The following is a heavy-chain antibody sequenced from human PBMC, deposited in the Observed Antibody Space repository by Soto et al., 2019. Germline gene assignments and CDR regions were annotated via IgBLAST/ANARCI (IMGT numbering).Heavy chain of an antibody. V-gene: IGHV1-69*13. CDR1: GGTFSSYA. D-gene: IGHD3-10*01. Sequence: ASVKVSCKASGGTFSSYAISWVRQAPGQGLEWMGGILPIFGTANYAQKFQGRVTITADESTSTAYMELSSLRPEDTAIYYCAKKVNSGPGSQYFDYWGQGTLVTVSS. CDR2: ILPIFGTA. CDR3: AKKVNSGPGSQYFDY. J-gene: IGHJ4*02.